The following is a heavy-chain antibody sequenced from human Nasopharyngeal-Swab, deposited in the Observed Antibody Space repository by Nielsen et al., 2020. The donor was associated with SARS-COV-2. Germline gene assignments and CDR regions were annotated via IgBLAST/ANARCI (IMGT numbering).Heavy chain of an antibody. D-gene: IGHD3-10*01. Sequence: GESLKISCAASGFTFTSYAMNWVRHAPGKGLEWVSGMSGRGEKTYYAESVKGRFTISRDVSKNTLYLQMNSLRAEDTALYYCAKDRISMVRGVRGYFDYWGQGTLVTVSS. V-gene: IGHV3-23*01. CDR2: MSGRGEKT. CDR1: GFTFTSYA. CDR3: AKDRISMVRGVRGYFDY. J-gene: IGHJ4*02.